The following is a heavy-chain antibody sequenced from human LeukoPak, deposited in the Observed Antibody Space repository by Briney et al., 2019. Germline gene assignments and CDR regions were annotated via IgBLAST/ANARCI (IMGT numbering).Heavy chain of an antibody. V-gene: IGHV3-9*01. J-gene: IGHJ5*02. CDR1: GFTFDDYA. CDR3: ARDLGQYYDTSDNWFDP. CDR2: ISWSSGTI. D-gene: IGHD3-22*01. Sequence: GGSLRLSCAASGFTFDDYAMHWVRQAPGKGLEWVSGISWSSGTIGYADSVKGRFTISRDNAKSTLNLQMNSLRAEDTTVYYCARDLGQYYDTSDNWFDPWGQGTLVTVSS.